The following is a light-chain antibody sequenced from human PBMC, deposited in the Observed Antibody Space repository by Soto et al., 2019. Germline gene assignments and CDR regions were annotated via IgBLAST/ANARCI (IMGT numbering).Light chain of an antibody. CDR3: SSYTTSRTVL. CDR2: DVN. J-gene: IGLJ2*01. V-gene: IGLV2-14*01. Sequence: QSALTQPASVSGSPGQSITISCAGTSTDDGDYNYVSWYQQHPGKAPKLMIYDVNNRPSGVSNRFSGSKSGNTASLTISGLQAEDEAEYYCSSYTTSRTVLFGGGTKLTVL. CDR1: STDDGDYNY.